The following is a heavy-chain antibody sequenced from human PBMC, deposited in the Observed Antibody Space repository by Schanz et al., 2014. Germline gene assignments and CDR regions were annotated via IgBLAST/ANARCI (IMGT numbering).Heavy chain of an antibody. CDR1: GFTFSSYG. J-gene: IGHJ4*02. CDR3: ARGGPAYYFDD. CDR2: ISYGTSYI. Sequence: VQLVDSGGGVVQPGRSLRLSCAASGFTFSSYGMHWVRQAPGKGLEWVSSISYGTSYIYYAESVKGRFTISRDNAKNSLYLQMNGLRAEDTAVYYCARGGPAYYFDDWGQGTLVTVSS. V-gene: IGHV3-21*01.